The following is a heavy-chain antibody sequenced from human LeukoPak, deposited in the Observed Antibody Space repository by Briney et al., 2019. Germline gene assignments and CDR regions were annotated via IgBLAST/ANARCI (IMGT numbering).Heavy chain of an antibody. D-gene: IGHD2-15*01. Sequence: PSETLSLTCSVSGGSISSSYWSWIRQPPGKGLEWIGYIWFTGNTNYNPSLKSRVTISADTSMNQFSLKLSSVTAADTAVYFCARALSGLYYFDFWGQGALVTVSS. CDR1: GGSISSSY. CDR2: IWFTGNT. J-gene: IGHJ4*02. CDR3: ARALSGLYYFDF. V-gene: IGHV4-59*01.